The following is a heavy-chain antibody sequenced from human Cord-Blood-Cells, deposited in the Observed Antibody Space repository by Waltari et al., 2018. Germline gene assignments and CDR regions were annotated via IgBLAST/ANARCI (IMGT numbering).Heavy chain of an antibody. CDR3: ARDASGYCSSTSCYTGGSYFDY. CDR1: GGSIRSGGYL. D-gene: IGHD2-2*02. Sequence: QVLLQESGQGLVQLSQTLSVTCTVSGGSIRSGGYLWSWIRQIPGKGLEWIGYIYYSGSTYYNPSLKSRVTISVDTSKNQFSLKLSSVTAADTAVYYCARDASGYCSSTSCYTGGSYFDYWGQGILVTVSS. V-gene: IGHV4-31*03. J-gene: IGHJ4*02. CDR2: IYYSGST.